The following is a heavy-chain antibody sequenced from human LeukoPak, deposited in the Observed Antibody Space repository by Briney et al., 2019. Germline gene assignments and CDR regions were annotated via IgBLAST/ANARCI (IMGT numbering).Heavy chain of an antibody. V-gene: IGHV3-13*01. CDR3: AKVHYTASFPGSFPGRNYFDS. CDR1: GFTFSNYD. CDR2: IGTAGDT. D-gene: IGHD1-26*01. J-gene: IGHJ4*02. Sequence: GGSLRLSCAASGFTFSNYDMHWVRQATGKGLEWVSAIGTAGDTYYPGSVKGRFTISRENAKNSLYLQMNSLRAGDTAVYYCAKVHYTASFPGSFPGRNYFDSWGQGSLVTVSS.